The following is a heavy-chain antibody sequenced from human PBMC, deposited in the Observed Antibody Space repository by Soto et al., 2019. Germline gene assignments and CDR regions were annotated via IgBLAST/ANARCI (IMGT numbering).Heavy chain of an antibody. J-gene: IGHJ4*02. CDR1: GFTFSSYA. Sequence: HPGGSLRLSCAASGFTFSSYAMHWVRQAPGKGLEWVAVISYDGSNKYYAGSVKGRFTISRDNSKNTLYLQMNSLRAEDTAVYYCARERSPATVFDYWGQGTLVTVSS. V-gene: IGHV3-30-3*01. CDR3: ARERSPATVFDY. CDR2: ISYDGSNK.